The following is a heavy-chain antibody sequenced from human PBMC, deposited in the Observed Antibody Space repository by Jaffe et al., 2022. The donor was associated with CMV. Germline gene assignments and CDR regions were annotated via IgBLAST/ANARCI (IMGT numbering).Heavy chain of an antibody. V-gene: IGHV3-21*01. CDR3: ARDLLRSSGADSS. J-gene: IGHJ4*02. Sequence: EVQLVESGGGLVKPGGSLRLSCAASGFTFSSYSMNWVRQAPGKGLEWVSSISSSSSYIYYADSVKGRFTISRDNAKNSLYLQMNSLRAEDTAVYYCARDLLRSSGADSSWGQGTLVTVSS. CDR1: GFTFSSYS. CDR2: ISSSSSYI. D-gene: IGHD6-25*01.